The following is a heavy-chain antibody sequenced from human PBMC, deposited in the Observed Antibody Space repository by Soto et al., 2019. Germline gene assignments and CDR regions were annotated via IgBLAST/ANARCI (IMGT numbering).Heavy chain of an antibody. CDR1: GFTFSSYA. Sequence: EVQLLESGGGLVQPGGSLRLSCAASGFTFSSYAMRWVRQAPGKGLEWVSAISGSGGSTYYADSVKGRFTISRDNSKNPLDLQMNSLRAEDTAVYYCARRGSGSYCDYWGQGTLVTVSS. V-gene: IGHV3-23*01. CDR3: ARRGSGSYCDY. D-gene: IGHD1-26*01. CDR2: ISGSGGST. J-gene: IGHJ4*02.